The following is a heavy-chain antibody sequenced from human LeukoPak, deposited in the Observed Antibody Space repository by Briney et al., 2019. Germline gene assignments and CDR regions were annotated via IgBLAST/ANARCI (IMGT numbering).Heavy chain of an antibody. J-gene: IGHJ6*03. V-gene: IGHV4-39*01. CDR3: ARGNWDPARYYYYYMDV. CDR1: GGSISSSSYY. Sequence: SETLSLTCTVSGGSISSSSYYWGWIRQPPGKGLEWIGRIYYSGSTYYNPSLKSRVTISVDTSKNQFSLKLSSVTAADTAVYYCARGNWDPARYYYYYMDVWGKGTTVTVSS. D-gene: IGHD7-27*01. CDR2: IYYSGST.